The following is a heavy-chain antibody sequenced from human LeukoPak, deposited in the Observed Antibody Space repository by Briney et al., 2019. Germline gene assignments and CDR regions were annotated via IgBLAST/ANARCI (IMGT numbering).Heavy chain of an antibody. V-gene: IGHV3-11*06. Sequence: GGSLRLSCAASGFTFSDYYMSWIRQAPGKGLEWVSYISSSSSYTNYADSVKGRFTISRDNAKNSLYLQMNSLRAEDTAVYYCARDPKNYYETGRFVPWGQGTLVTVSS. CDR1: GFTFSDYY. CDR3: ARDPKNYYETGRFVP. J-gene: IGHJ5*02. CDR2: ISSSSSYT. D-gene: IGHD3-22*01.